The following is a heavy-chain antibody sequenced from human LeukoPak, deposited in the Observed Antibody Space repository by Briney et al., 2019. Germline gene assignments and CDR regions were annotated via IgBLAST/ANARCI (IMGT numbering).Heavy chain of an antibody. Sequence: ASVKVSCKASGGTFSSYAISWVRQAPGQGLEWMGWISAYNGNTNYAQKLQGRVTMTTDTSTSTAYMELRSLRSDDTAVYYCARDLAYDSSGPIDYWGQGTLVTVSS. CDR1: GGTFSSYA. CDR2: ISAYNGNT. V-gene: IGHV1-18*01. J-gene: IGHJ4*02. CDR3: ARDLAYDSSGPIDY. D-gene: IGHD3-22*01.